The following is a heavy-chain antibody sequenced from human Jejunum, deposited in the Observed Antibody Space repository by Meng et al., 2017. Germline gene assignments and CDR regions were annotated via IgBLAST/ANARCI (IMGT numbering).Heavy chain of an antibody. CDR3: VRDRGDGGTTDF. V-gene: IGHV4-38-2*02. J-gene: IGHJ4*02. D-gene: IGHD1-7*01. CDR1: GYSIGSGYY. CDR2: IHHSGTT. Sequence: SETLSLTCSITGYSIGSGYYWGWIRQAPGKGLEWISSIHHSGTTYYNPSLQSRVTTSMDTSKNQFSLKLTSVTAADTAIYYCVRDRGDGGTTDFWGQGTLVTVSS.